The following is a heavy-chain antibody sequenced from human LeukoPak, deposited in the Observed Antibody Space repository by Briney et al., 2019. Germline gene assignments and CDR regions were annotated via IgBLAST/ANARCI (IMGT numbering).Heavy chain of an antibody. CDR1: GGSISSGGYY. V-gene: IGHV4-30-2*01. CDR3: ARVPMPRGPKVAFDI. CDR2: IYHSGST. D-gene: IGHD3-10*01. Sequence: PSETLSLTCTVSGGSISSGGYYWSWLRQPRGKGLEWIGYIYHSGSTYSNPSLKRRVTISVDRSKNQFSLKLSSVTAADTAVYYCARVPMPRGPKVAFDIWGQGTMVTVSS. J-gene: IGHJ3*02.